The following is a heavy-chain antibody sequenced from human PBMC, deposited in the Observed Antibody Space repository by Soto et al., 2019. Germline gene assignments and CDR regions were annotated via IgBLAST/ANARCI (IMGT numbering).Heavy chain of an antibody. V-gene: IGHV3-33*01. D-gene: IGHD6-13*01. J-gene: IGHJ6*02. CDR2: IWYDGSNK. CDR1: GFTFSSYG. Sequence: GGSLRLSCAASGFTFSSYGMHWVRQAPGKGLEWVAVIWYDGSNKYYADSVKGRFTISRDNSKNTLYLQMNSLRAEDTAVYYCASCQQPHLYYYYGMDVWGQGTTVTVSS. CDR3: ASCQQPHLYYYYGMDV.